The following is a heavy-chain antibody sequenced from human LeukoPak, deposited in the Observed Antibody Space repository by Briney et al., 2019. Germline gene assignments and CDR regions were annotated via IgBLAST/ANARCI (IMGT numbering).Heavy chain of an antibody. J-gene: IGHJ5*01. V-gene: IGHV2-5*01. CDR3: AHRRIQLWFDY. D-gene: IGHD5-18*01. CDR1: GFSLSTSGVG. CDR2: IYLNDDK. Sequence: KSGPTLVNPTQTLTLTCTFSGFSLSTSGVGVGWIRQPPGKSLEWLALIYLNDDKVYSPSLKSRLNITKDTSKTQLVLTLTNMDPVDTATYYCAHRRIQLWFDYWGQGTLVTVSS.